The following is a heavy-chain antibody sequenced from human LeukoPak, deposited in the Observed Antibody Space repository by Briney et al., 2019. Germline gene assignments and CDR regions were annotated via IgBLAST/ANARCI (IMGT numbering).Heavy chain of an antibody. D-gene: IGHD4-17*01. CDR3: ARGPYGINAFDI. CDR1: GGSFSSYY. Sequence: PSETLSLTCAVYGGSFSSYYWSWIRQPPGKGLEWIGEINHSGSTSYNPSLKSRVTISVDTSKNQFSLKLSSVTAADTAVYYCARGPYGINAFDIWGQGTMVTVSS. CDR2: INHSGST. V-gene: IGHV4-34*01. J-gene: IGHJ3*02.